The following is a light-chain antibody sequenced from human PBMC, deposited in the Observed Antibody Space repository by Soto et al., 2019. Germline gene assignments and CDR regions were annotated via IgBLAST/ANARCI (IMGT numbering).Light chain of an antibody. J-gene: IGKJ4*01. CDR3: HQYDSSPLT. V-gene: IGKV3-20*01. Sequence: EIVLTQSPGTLSLSPGERATLSCRASQSVSSSYLAWYQQKPGQAPRLLIYGASSRATGIPDRFSGSGSGTNFPFTISRLEPEGFGVYYCHQYDSSPLTFGGGTKVEIK. CDR2: GAS. CDR1: QSVSSSY.